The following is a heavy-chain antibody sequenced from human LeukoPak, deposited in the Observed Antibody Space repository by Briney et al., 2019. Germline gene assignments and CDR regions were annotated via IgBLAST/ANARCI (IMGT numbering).Heavy chain of an antibody. CDR2: VHYSGNT. V-gene: IGHV4-59*01. J-gene: IGHJ5*02. CDR1: GGPISIYY. D-gene: IGHD3-22*01. CDR3: ARHSSRYYYNTTGSQGFDP. Sequence: SETLSLTCTVSGGPISIYYWSWIRQPPTKGLKWIGYVHYSGNTNYNPSLESRVTISLETSKNLFSLQLKSLTAADTAVYYCARHSSRYYYNTTGSQGFDPWGQGTLVTVSS.